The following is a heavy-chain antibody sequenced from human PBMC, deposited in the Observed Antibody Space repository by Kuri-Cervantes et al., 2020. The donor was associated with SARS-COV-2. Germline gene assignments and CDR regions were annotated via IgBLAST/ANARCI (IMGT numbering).Heavy chain of an antibody. CDR2: FGPEDGET. D-gene: IGHD3-22*01. V-gene: IGHV1-24*01. CDR3: ATAYRGYHYWYFDL. CDR1: GYTLTELS. Sequence: ASVKVSCKVSGYTLTELSMHWVRQAPGKRLEWMGGFGPEDGETIYAQKFQGRVTMTEDTSTDTAYMELSSLRSEDTAVYYCATAYRGYHYWYFDLWGRGTLVTVSS. J-gene: IGHJ2*01.